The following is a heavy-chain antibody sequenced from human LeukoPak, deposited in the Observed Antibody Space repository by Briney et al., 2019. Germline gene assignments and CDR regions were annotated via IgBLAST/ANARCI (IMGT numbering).Heavy chain of an antibody. D-gene: IGHD2-2*01. CDR2: ISSSSSTI. V-gene: IGHV3-48*04. J-gene: IGHJ6*02. Sequence: GSLRLSCAASGFTFSSYSMNWVRQAPGKGLEWVSYISSSSSTIYYADSVKGRFTISRDNAKNSLYLQMNSLRAEDTALYYCARVCEYCSSTGLNYYYYGMDVWGQGTTVTVSS. CDR3: ARVCEYCSSTGLNYYYYGMDV. CDR1: GFTFSSYS.